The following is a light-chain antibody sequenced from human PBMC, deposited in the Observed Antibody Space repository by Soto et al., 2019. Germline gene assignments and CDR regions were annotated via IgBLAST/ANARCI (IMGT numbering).Light chain of an antibody. CDR3: AAWDDSLSAWV. CDR1: YYNVGKNL. V-gene: IGLV1-47*01. Sequence: QSVLTQPPSASGTPGQRVTISCSGGYYNVGKNLVYWYQQRPGAAPELLIYKTSQRPSGVPDRFSASNSGSSASLAINGLRSQDEADYYCAAWDDSLSAWVFGGGTQLTVL. CDR2: KTS. J-gene: IGLJ3*02.